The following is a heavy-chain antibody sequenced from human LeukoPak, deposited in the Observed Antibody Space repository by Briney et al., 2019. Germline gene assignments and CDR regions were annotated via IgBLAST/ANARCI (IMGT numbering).Heavy chain of an antibody. CDR2: ISAYNGNT. Sequence: GSSVKVSCKASGGTFSSYAISWVRQAPGQGLEWMGWISAYNGNTNYAQKLQGRVTMTTDTSTSTAYMELRSLRSDDTAVYYCARDRSILWFGELSPYYYYMDVWGKGTTVTVSS. V-gene: IGHV1-18*01. J-gene: IGHJ6*03. CDR3: ARDRSILWFGELSPYYYYMDV. D-gene: IGHD3-10*01. CDR1: GGTFSSYA.